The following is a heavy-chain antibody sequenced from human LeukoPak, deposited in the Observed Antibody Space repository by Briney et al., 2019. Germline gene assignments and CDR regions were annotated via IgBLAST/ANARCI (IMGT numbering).Heavy chain of an antibody. CDR2: IYYSGST. J-gene: IGHJ4*02. D-gene: IGHD6-13*01. CDR3: ARERGSSSYFYFDY. V-gene: IGHV4-31*03. Sequence: SQTLSLTCTVSGGSVSNGGYYWSWIRQHPGKGLEWIGYIYYSGSTYYNPSLKSRVTMSVDTSKNQFSLRLSSVTAADTAVYYCARERGSSSYFYFDYWGQGTLVTVSS. CDR1: GGSVSNGGYY.